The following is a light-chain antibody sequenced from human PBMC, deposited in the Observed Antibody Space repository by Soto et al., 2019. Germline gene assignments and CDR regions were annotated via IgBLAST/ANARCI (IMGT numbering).Light chain of an antibody. CDR3: LQDNNYPFT. V-gene: IGKV1-6*01. CDR2: AAS. CDR1: QDIGND. Sequence: IQMTQSPSSLSASVGDRVTITCRASQDIGNDLGWYQQTPGKAPKLLIYAASSLQSGVPSRFSGSGSGTDSTLTISSLQPEDFATYYCLQDNNYPFTFGGGTKVEIK. J-gene: IGKJ4*01.